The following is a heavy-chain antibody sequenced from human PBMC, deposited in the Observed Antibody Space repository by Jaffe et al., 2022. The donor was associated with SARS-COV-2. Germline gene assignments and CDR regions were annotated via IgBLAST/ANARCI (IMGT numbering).Heavy chain of an antibody. Sequence: QVQLQESGPGLVKPSETLSLTCTVSGGSISSYYWSWIRQPPGKGLEWIGYIYYSGSTNYNPSLKSRVTISVDTSKNQFSLKLSSVTAADTAVYYCAREWGGYWGQGTLVTVSS. D-gene: IGHD3-16*01. J-gene: IGHJ4*02. V-gene: IGHV4-59*01. CDR3: AREWGGY. CDR2: IYYSGST. CDR1: GGSISSYY.